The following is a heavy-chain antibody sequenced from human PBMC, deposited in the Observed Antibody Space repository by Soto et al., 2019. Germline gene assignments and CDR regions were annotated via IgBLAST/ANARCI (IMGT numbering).Heavy chain of an antibody. CDR1: GFTFSSYG. J-gene: IGHJ4*02. CDR2: IWYDGSNK. CDR3: ARDGDYDSSGYPSPFDY. V-gene: IGHV3-33*01. D-gene: IGHD3-22*01. Sequence: GGSLRLSCAASGFTFSSYGMHWVRQAPGKGLEWVAVIWYDGSNKYYADSVKGRFTISRDNSKNTLYLQMNSLRAEDTAVYYCARDGDYDSSGYPSPFDYWGQGTLVTVSS.